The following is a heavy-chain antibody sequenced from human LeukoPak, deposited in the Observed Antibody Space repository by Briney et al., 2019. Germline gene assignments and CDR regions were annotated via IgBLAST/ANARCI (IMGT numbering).Heavy chain of an antibody. J-gene: IGHJ4*02. Sequence: GGSLRLSCAASGFTFSSYWMHWVRQAPGKGLVWVSRINSDGSSTSYADSVKGRFTISRDNAKNTLYLQMNSLRAEDTAVYYCAKDRITMIVVPQGNWGQGTLVTVSS. CDR1: GFTFSSYW. CDR3: AKDRITMIVVPQGN. CDR2: INSDGSST. D-gene: IGHD3-22*01. V-gene: IGHV3-74*01.